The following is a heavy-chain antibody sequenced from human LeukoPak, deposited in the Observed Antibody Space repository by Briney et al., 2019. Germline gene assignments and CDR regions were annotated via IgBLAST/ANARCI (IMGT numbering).Heavy chain of an antibody. Sequence: SETLSLTCTVSGGSISPYYWSWIRQPPGKGLEWIGYIYYSGSTNYNPSLKSRVTISVDTSKNQFSLKLSSVTAADTAVYYCARHGGAGPSTYYYGSGSYYSFWGQGTLVTVSS. D-gene: IGHD3-10*01. CDR1: GGSISPYY. CDR2: IYYSGST. J-gene: IGHJ4*02. V-gene: IGHV4-59*08. CDR3: ARHGGAGPSTYYYGSGSYYSF.